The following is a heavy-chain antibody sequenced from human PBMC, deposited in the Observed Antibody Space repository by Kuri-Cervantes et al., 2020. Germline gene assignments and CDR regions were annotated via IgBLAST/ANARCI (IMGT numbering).Heavy chain of an antibody. CDR3: ARGRYSSGWRPSYYFDY. Sequence: LSLTCAASGFTFSSYAMHWVRQAPGKGLEWVAVISYDGSNKYYADSVKGRFTISRDNSKNTLYLQMNSLRAEDTAVYYCARGRYSSGWRPSYYFDYWGQGTRVTVSS. J-gene: IGHJ4*02. V-gene: IGHV3-30-3*01. CDR1: GFTFSSYA. CDR2: ISYDGSNK. D-gene: IGHD6-19*01.